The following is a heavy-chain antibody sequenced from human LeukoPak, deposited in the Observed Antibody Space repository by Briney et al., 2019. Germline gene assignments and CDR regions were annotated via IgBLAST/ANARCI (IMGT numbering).Heavy chain of an antibody. CDR2: IGAYNGNT. CDR3: ARGFHVLRFLEWSHLNNDAFDI. CDR1: GYTFTSYG. D-gene: IGHD3-3*01. Sequence: ASVKVSCKASGYTFTSYGISWVRQAPGQGLEWMGWIGAYNGNTNYAQKLQGRVTMTTDTSTSTVYMELRSLRSDDTAVYYCARGFHVLRFLEWSHLNNDAFDIWGQGTMVTVSS. V-gene: IGHV1-18*01. J-gene: IGHJ3*02.